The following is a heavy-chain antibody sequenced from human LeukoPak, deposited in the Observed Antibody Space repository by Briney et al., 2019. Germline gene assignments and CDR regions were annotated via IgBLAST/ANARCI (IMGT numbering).Heavy chain of an antibody. CDR1: GGSISSSSYY. D-gene: IGHD2-2*01. CDR2: IYYSGST. CDR3: AREGPYQSNDN. J-gene: IGHJ4*02. Sequence: PSETLSLTCTVSGGSISSSSYYWSWIRQPPGKGLEWIGYIYYSGSTNYNPSLKSRVTISVDTSKNQFSLKLSSVTAADTAAYYCAREGPYQSNDNWGQGTLVTVSS. V-gene: IGHV4-61*01.